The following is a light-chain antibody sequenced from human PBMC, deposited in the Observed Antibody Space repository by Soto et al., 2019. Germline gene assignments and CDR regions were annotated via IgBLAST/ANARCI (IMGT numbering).Light chain of an antibody. CDR2: AAS. J-gene: IGKJ1*01. V-gene: IGKV1-39*01. CDR1: QSISSY. CDR3: QQSYSTRWT. Sequence: DLQMTQSPSSLSASVGDRVTITCRASQSISSYLNWYQQKPGKAPKPLIYAASSLQSGVPSRFSGSGSGTDFTLTISSLQPEDFATYYCQQSYSTRWTFGQGTKVEIK.